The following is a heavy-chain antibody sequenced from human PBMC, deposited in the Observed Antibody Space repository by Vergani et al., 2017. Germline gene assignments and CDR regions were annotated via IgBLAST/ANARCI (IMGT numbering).Heavy chain of an antibody. V-gene: IGHV3-23*01. Sequence: EVQLLESGGGLVQPGGSLRLSCAASGFTFRSYAMSWVRQAPGKGLEWVSAIRGSGGSTYYADSVKGRFTISRDNSKNTLYLQMNSLRAEDTAVYYCAKPPKAYSGWDYWGQGTLVTVSS. J-gene: IGHJ4*02. D-gene: IGHD5-12*01. CDR3: AKPPKAYSGWDY. CDR1: GFTFRSYA. CDR2: IRGSGGST.